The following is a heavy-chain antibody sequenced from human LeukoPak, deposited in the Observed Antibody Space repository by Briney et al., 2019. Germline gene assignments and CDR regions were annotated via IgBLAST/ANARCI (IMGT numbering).Heavy chain of an antibody. V-gene: IGHV1-18*01. D-gene: IGHD6-6*01. J-gene: IGHJ4*02. CDR1: GYTFTSYG. Sequence: AASVKVSCKASGYTFTSYGISWVRQAPGQGLEWMGLISAYNGNTNYAQKLQGRVTMTTDTSTSTAYMELRSLRSDDTAVYYCARPRGSSSRYYFDYWGQGTLVTVSS. CDR3: ARPRGSSSRYYFDY. CDR2: ISAYNGNT.